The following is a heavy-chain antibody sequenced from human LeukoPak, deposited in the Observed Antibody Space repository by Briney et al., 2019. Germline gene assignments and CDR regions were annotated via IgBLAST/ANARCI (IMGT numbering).Heavy chain of an antibody. J-gene: IGHJ4*02. D-gene: IGHD3-16*01. Sequence: SQTLSLTCTVSGGSISSGDYYWSWIRQPPGKGLEGIGYIYHSGSTYYNPSLKSRVTISVDRSKNQFSLKLSSVTAADTAVYYCARGGRGGDFFDYWGQGTLVIVSS. V-gene: IGHV4-30-2*01. CDR1: GGSISSGDYY. CDR3: ARGGRGGDFFDY. CDR2: IYHSGST.